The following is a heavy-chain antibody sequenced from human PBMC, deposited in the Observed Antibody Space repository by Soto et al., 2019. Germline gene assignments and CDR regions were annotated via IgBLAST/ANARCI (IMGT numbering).Heavy chain of an antibody. Sequence: GGSLRLSCAASGFTFSSYAMSWVRQAPGKGLEWVSAISGSGGSTYYADSVKGRFTISRDNSKNTLYLQMNSLRAEDTAVYYCAKAAHGRELEPWYFDYWGQGTLVTVSS. D-gene: IGHD1-26*01. CDR3: AKAAHGRELEPWYFDY. CDR1: GFTFSSYA. V-gene: IGHV3-23*01. CDR2: ISGSGGST. J-gene: IGHJ4*02.